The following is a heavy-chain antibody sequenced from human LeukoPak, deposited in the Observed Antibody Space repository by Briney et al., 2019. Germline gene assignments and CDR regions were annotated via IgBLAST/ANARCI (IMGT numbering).Heavy chain of an antibody. Sequence: ASVKVSCKASGYTFTSYDIKWVRQATGQGLEWMGWMNPNSGNTGYAQKFQGRVTMTRNTSITTAYMELSSLRSEDTAVYYCARGEGSSWYAWLDSWGQGTLVTVSS. D-gene: IGHD6-13*01. CDR2: MNPNSGNT. V-gene: IGHV1-8*01. CDR3: ARGEGSSWYAWLDS. CDR1: GYTFTSYD. J-gene: IGHJ5*01.